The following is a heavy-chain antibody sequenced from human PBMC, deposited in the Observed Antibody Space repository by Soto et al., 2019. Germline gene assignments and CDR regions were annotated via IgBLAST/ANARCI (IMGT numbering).Heavy chain of an antibody. CDR2: IYHAGSV. V-gene: IGHV4-38-2*01. Sequence: SETLSLTCAVSGYSIASGYYWAWIRQSPGKGLEWIGSIYHAGSVYYNPSLNSRVAVSLDTSKNHFSLKLTSVTAADTAVYYCARTFDYCGMDVWGQGTTVTVSS. J-gene: IGHJ6*02. CDR1: GYSIASGYY. CDR3: ARTFDYCGMDV.